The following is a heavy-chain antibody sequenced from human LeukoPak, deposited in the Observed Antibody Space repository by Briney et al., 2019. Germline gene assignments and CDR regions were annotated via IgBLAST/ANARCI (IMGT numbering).Heavy chain of an antibody. J-gene: IGHJ4*02. CDR3: AKAPVTSCRGAYCYPFDY. V-gene: IGHV3-23*01. CDR1: GFGLSSYA. CDR2: ISSTDAGT. Sequence: PGGSLRLSCAASGFGLSSYAMSWVRQAPGKGLEWVSAISSTDAGTYHADSVRGRFTISRDSSKNTPYLQMNSLRAEDAAVYYCAKAPVTSCRGAYCYPFDYWGQGTLVTVSS. D-gene: IGHD2-21*01.